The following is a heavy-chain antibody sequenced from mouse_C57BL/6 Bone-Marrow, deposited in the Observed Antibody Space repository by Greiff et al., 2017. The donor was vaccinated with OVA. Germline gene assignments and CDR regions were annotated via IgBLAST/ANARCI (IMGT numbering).Heavy chain of an antibody. CDR2: ISSGSSTI. CDR1: GFTFSDYG. V-gene: IGHV5-17*01. Sequence: EVQVVESGGGLVKPGGSLKLSCAASGFTFSDYGMHWVRQAPEKGLEWVAYISSGSSTISYADTVKGRFTISRDNAKNTLFLQMTSLRSEDTAMYYCARNGYPYFDYWGQGTTLTVSS. CDR3: ARNGYPYFDY. J-gene: IGHJ2*01. D-gene: IGHD2-2*01.